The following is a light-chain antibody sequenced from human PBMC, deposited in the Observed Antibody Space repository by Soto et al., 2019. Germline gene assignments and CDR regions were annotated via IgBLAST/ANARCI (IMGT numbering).Light chain of an antibody. V-gene: IGLV2-14*01. J-gene: IGLJ2*01. Sequence: QSALTQPASVSGSPGQSITISCTGTSSDVGGYNYVSWYQQHPGKAPKLMIYEVSNRPSGVSNRFSGSKSCNTASLTISGLQADDEADYYCSSYTSSSTPVVFGGGTKLTVL. CDR1: SSDVGGYNY. CDR2: EVS. CDR3: SSYTSSSTPVV.